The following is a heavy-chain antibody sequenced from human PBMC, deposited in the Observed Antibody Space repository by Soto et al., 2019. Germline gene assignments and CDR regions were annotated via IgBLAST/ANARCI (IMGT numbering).Heavy chain of an antibody. J-gene: IGHJ4*02. Sequence: SETLSLTCTVSGDSISSSSYYWGWIRQPPGKGLEWIGSIYYSGSTYYNPSLKSRVTISVDTSKNQFSLKLSSVTAADTAVYYCARRSSYYDILTGLRRLSSFDYWGQGTLVTVSS. CDR3: ARRSSYYDILTGLRRLSSFDY. CDR1: GDSISSSSYY. D-gene: IGHD3-9*01. CDR2: IYYSGST. V-gene: IGHV4-39*01.